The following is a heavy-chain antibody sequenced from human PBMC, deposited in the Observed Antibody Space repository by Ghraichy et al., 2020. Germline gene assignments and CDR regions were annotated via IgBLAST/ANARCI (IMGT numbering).Heavy chain of an antibody. CDR1: GFTFSSYG. V-gene: IGHV3-30*03. Sequence: GGSLRLSCAASGFTFSSYGMHWVRQAPGKGLEWVAVISYDGSNKYYADSVKGRFTISRDNSKNTLYLQMNSLRAEDTAVYYCVSEDYRGATRFDPWGQGTLVTVSS. CDR2: ISYDGSNK. D-gene: IGHD4-11*01. CDR3: VSEDYRGATRFDP. J-gene: IGHJ5*02.